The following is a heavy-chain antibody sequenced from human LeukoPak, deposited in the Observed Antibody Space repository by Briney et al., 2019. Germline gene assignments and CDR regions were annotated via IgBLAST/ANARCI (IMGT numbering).Heavy chain of an antibody. CDR2: IYYSGST. D-gene: IGHD7-27*01. Sequence: SEPLSLTCTVSGGSISSSSYYWGWIRQPPGKGLEWIGSIYYSGSTYYNPSLKSRVTISVDTSKNQFSLKLSSVTAADTAVYYCAVGLGTFDYWGQGTLVTVSS. CDR1: GGSISSSSYY. CDR3: AVGLGTFDY. J-gene: IGHJ4*02. V-gene: IGHV4-39*01.